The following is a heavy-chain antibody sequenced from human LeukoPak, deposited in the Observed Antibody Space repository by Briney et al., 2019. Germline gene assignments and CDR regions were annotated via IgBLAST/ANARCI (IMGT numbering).Heavy chain of an antibody. CDR2: IYSGGST. J-gene: IGHJ6*03. V-gene: IGHV3-66*01. D-gene: IGHD1-26*01. Sequence: QAGGSLRLSCAASGFTVSSNYMNWVRQAPGKGLEWVSVIYSGGSTYYADSVKGRFTISRDNSENTLYLQMSSLRAEDTAVYYCAKVAEVGATGYYYYMDVWGRGTTVTISS. CDR1: GFTVSSNY. CDR3: AKVAEVGATGYYYYMDV.